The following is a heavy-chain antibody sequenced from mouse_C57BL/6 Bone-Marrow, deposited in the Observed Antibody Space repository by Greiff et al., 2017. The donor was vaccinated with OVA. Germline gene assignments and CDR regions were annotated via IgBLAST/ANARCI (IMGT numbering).Heavy chain of an antibody. V-gene: IGHV1-22*01. J-gene: IGHJ3*01. D-gene: IGHD2-1*01. CDR2: INPNNGGT. Sequence: VQLQQSGPELVKPGASVKMSCKASGYTFTDYNMHWVKQSHGKSLEWIGYINPNNGGTSYNQKFKGKATLTVNKSSSTAYMELRSLTSEESAVYYCARGIYYGNYWFAYWGQGTLVTVSA. CDR3: ARGIYYGNYWFAY. CDR1: GYTFTDYN.